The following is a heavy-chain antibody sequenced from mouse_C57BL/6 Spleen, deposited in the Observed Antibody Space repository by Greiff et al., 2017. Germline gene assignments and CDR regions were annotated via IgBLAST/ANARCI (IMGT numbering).Heavy chain of an antibody. CDR3: ARGGSYYFDY. J-gene: IGHJ2*01. CDR1: GYTFTSYW. V-gene: IGHV1-69*01. Sequence: QVQLQQPGAELVMPGASVKLSCKASGYTFTSYWMHWVKQRPGQGLEWIGEIDPSDSYTNYNQKFKGKSTLTVDKSSSTAYMQLSSLTSDDSAVYYCARGGSYYFDYWGQGTTLTVSS. CDR2: IDPSDSYT.